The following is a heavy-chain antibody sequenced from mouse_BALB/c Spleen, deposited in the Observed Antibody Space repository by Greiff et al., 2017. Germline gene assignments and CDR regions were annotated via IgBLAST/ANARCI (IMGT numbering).Heavy chain of an antibody. Sequence: QVHVKQPGAELVKPGASVKLSCKASGYTFTSYWMHWVKQRPGQGLEWIGEIDPSDSYTNYNQKFKGKATLTVDKSSSTAYMQLSSLTSEDSAVYYCARPYRYDNYYAMDYWGQGTSVTVSS. CDR2: IDPSDSYT. J-gene: IGHJ4*01. CDR1: GYTFTSYW. CDR3: ARPYRYDNYYAMDY. V-gene: IGHV1-69*02. D-gene: IGHD2-14*01.